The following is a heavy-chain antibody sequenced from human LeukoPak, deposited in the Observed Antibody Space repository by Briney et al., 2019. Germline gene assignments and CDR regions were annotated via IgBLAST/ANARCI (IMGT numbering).Heavy chain of an antibody. CDR3: GRVLHAPYLIDS. CDR2: VFRLQTVRT. J-gene: IGHJ4*02. Sequence: SETLSLTCTVSDSSITSTYYWAWFRQPPGKGLQWIATVFRLQTVRTFNNPSLGSRVTMSLDPSHNQFSLNLTSVTAADTALYFCGRVLHAPYLIDSWGQGTLVTVSS. CDR1: DSSITSTYY. V-gene: IGHV4-38-2*02. D-gene: IGHD2-8*01.